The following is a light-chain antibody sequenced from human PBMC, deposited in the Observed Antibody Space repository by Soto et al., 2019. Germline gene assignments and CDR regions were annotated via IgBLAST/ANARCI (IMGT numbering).Light chain of an antibody. J-gene: IGKJ1*01. CDR2: KSS. CDR1: QSISTW. CDR3: QQYDHYWT. V-gene: IGKV1-5*03. Sequence: DIQMTQSPSSLSASVGDRVTITCRASQSISTWLAWYQQKPGKAPKLLIYKSSSLESGVPSRFSGSGSGTEFTLTISSLQPDDSATYYCQQYDHYWTFGQGTKVEIK.